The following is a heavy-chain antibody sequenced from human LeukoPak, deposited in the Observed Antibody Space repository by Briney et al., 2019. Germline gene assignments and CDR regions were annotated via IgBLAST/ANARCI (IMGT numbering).Heavy chain of an antibody. CDR1: GFTFSSYA. V-gene: IGHV3-23*01. CDR3: AKYQSRLWFGVSNWFDP. J-gene: IGHJ5*02. D-gene: IGHD3-10*01. CDR2: ISGSGGST. Sequence: GGSLRLSCAASGFTFSSYAMSWGRQAPGKGLEWVSAISGSGGSTYYADSVKGRFSISRDNSKNTLYLQMNSLRAEDTAVYYCAKYQSRLWFGVSNWFDPWGQGTLVTVSS.